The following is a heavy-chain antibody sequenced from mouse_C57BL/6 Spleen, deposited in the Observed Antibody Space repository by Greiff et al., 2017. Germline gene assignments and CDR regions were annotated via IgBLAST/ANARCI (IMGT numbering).Heavy chain of an antibody. D-gene: IGHD1-1*01. V-gene: IGHV1-75*01. CDR3: ALITTVVAPYAMDY. Sequence: QVQLQQSGPELVKPGASVKISCKASGYTFTDYYINWVKQRPGQGLEWIGWIFPGSGSTYYNEKFKGKATLTVDKSSSTAYMLLSSLTSEDSAVYFCALITTVVAPYAMDYWGQGTSVTVSS. CDR2: IFPGSGST. J-gene: IGHJ4*01. CDR1: GYTFTDYY.